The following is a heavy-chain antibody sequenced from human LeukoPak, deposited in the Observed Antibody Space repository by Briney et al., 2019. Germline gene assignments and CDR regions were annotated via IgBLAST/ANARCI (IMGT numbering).Heavy chain of an antibody. Sequence: GGSLRLSCTASGFIHSRYSVNGVRQAPGKGLEWVSSISSGSTYIYYADSVKGRFTVSRDNAKNSLYLQMNSLRAEDTAVYYCARDLKAFCGGACGFNYWGQGTLVTVSS. CDR1: GFIHSRYS. CDR2: ISSGSTYI. V-gene: IGHV3-21*01. CDR3: ARDLKAFCGGACGFNY. D-gene: IGHD2-21*01. J-gene: IGHJ4*02.